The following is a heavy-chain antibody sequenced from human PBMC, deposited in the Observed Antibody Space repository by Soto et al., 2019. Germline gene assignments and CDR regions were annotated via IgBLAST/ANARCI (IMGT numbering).Heavy chain of an antibody. D-gene: IGHD3-10*01. V-gene: IGHV4-30-2*01. J-gene: IGHJ5*02. CDR2: IYHSGTS. CDR3: ARTMVRGIIPIWFDP. CDR1: GDSISSGGYS. Sequence: QLQESGSGLVKPSQTLSLTCAVSGDSISSGGYSWSWIRQPPGKGLEWIGYIYHSGTSYYNPSLNTLITMPLDRSENQFSLKLNSVTAADTAVYFCARTMVRGIIPIWFDPWGQGALVIVSS.